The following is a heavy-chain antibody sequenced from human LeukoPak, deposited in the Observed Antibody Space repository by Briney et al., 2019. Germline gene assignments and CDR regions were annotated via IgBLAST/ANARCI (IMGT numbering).Heavy chain of an antibody. V-gene: IGHV4-31*03. CDR2: IYYSGST. CDR3: ARDNSDFDEYAFDI. D-gene: IGHD1-1*01. J-gene: IGHJ3*02. CDR1: GGSISSGGYY. Sequence: SETLSLTCTVSGGSISSGGYYWSWIRQHPGKGLEWIGYIYYSGSTYYSPSLKSRVTISVDTSKNQFSLKLSSVTAADTAVYYCARDNSDFDEYAFDIWGQGTMVTVSS.